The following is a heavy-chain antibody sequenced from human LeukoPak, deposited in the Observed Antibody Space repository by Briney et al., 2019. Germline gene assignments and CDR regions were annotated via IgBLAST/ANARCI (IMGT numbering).Heavy chain of an antibody. D-gene: IGHD6-19*01. CDR2: ITGTSGST. CDR1: GFSLSTHG. J-gene: IGHJ4*02. V-gene: IGHV3-23*01. Sequence: GGSLRLSCAASGFSLSTHGVSWVRQPPGKGLEWVSGITGTSGSTYYADSVKGRFTVSRDTSKNTLYLQMNSLRAEDTAIYYCAKDHGTAVAGSYYWGQGTLVTVSS. CDR3: AKDHGTAVAGSYY.